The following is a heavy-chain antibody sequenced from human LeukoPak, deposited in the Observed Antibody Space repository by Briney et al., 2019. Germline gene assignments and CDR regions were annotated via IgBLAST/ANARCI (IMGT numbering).Heavy chain of an antibody. J-gene: IGHJ4*02. Sequence: PSETLSLTCTVSGGSISSYYWSWVRQAPGKGLEWISTISGSDGSTYFADSVKGRFTFSRDNSKNTLYLQMNSLRAEDTAVYYCAKSWGYCLDYWGQGTLVTVSP. V-gene: IGHV3-23*01. D-gene: IGHD2-15*01. CDR3: AKSWGYCLDY. CDR2: ISGSDGST. CDR1: GGSISSYY.